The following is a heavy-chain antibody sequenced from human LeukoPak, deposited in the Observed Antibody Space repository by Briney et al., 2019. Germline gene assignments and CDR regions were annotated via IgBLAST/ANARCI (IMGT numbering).Heavy chain of an antibody. CDR3: AKDRNGYFDY. Sequence: GGSLRLSCAASGFTFSSYGMHWVRQAPGKGLEWVAVISYDGSNKYYADSVKGRFTISRDNSRNTLYLQMNSLRAEDTAVYYCAKDRNGYFDYWGQGTLVTVSS. J-gene: IGHJ4*02. V-gene: IGHV3-30*18. CDR2: ISYDGSNK. D-gene: IGHD2-8*01. CDR1: GFTFSSYG.